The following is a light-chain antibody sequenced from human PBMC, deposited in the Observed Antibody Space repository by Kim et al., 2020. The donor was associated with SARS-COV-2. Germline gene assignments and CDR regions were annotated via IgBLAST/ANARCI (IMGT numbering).Light chain of an antibody. CDR1: TSNIGRNI. Sequence: GQRVTISCFGSTSNIGRNIVNWYQHLPGTAPKLLIHDNYQRPSGVPDRFSASKSGTSASLAISGLQSEDEADYYCAAWDDGLSGYVFGAGTKVTVL. CDR3: AAWDDGLSGYV. CDR2: DNY. J-gene: IGLJ1*01. V-gene: IGLV1-44*01.